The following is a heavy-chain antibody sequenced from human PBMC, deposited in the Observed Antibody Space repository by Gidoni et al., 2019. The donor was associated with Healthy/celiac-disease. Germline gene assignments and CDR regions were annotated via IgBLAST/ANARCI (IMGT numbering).Heavy chain of an antibody. Sequence: EVQLLESGGGLVQPGGSLRLSCAASGFTFSTYAMRWVRHAPGKGLGWVTAISGSGGSTYYADSVKGRFTISRDNSKNTLYLQMNSLRAEDTAVYYCAKGHDSSGWYGSDYWGQGTLVTVSS. CDR3: AKGHDSSGWYGSDY. J-gene: IGHJ4*02. V-gene: IGHV3-23*01. D-gene: IGHD6-19*01. CDR2: ISGSGGST. CDR1: GFTFSTYA.